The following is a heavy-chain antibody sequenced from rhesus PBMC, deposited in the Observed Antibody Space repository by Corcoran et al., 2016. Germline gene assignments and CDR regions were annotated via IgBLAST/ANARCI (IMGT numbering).Heavy chain of an antibody. CDR3: ARGASGAGDD. Sequence: EVQLVESGGGLVQPGGSLRLSCVVSGFTFSSSGFTWVRQAPGKGRQWVSAIETNGDTKLYTDSVKGRFSISRENAKNTLYLRMDSLRVEDTAVYYCARGASGAGDDWGQGVLVTVSS. J-gene: IGHJ4*01. D-gene: IGHD6-31*01. CDR1: GFTFSSSG. V-gene: IGHV3-22*01. CDR2: IETNGDTK.